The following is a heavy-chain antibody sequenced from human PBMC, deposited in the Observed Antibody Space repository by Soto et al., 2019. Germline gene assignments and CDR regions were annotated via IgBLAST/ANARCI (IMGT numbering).Heavy chain of an antibody. Sequence: PSETLSLTCTVSGDSVSSGDYYWTWIRQHPGKGLEWVGHIYFSGRTNYIPSLESRVTISLDTSKNQFSLKLTSVTAADTAVYYCARVPIDTYMIYWSDPWGQGTLVTVSS. V-gene: IGHV4-61*08. CDR2: IYFSGRT. CDR3: ARVPIDTYMIYWSDP. J-gene: IGHJ5*02. D-gene: IGHD3-16*01. CDR1: GDSVSSGDYY.